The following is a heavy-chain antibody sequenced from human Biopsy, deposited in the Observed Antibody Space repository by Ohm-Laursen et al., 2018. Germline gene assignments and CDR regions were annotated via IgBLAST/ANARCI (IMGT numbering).Heavy chain of an antibody. Sequence: SETLSLTCLVSGGSISNNNYYWGWIRQPPGKGLEWIGSIFYRGSTHYKPSLKSRVNISGDTAENQFSLKLNSVTAADTAVYYCARDYDTSGYYYVSWGQGTLVTVSS. CDR1: GGSISNNNYY. J-gene: IGHJ5*02. CDR3: ARDYDTSGYYYVS. D-gene: IGHD3-22*01. V-gene: IGHV4-39*01. CDR2: IFYRGST.